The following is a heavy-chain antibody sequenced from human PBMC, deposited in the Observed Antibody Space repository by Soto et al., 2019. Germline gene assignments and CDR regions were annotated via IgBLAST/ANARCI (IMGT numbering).Heavy chain of an antibody. CDR2: ISAYNGNT. V-gene: IGHV1-18*04. CDR1: GYTFTIYG. CDR3: ARLLLRYFDKYGMDV. Sequence: GASVKVSGKDSGYTFTIYGISCVGQSPLQWLDWMGWISAYNGNTNYAQKLQGRVTMTTDTSTSTAYMELRSLRSDDTAVYYCARLLLRYFDKYGMDVWGQGTTVTVSS. D-gene: IGHD3-9*01. J-gene: IGHJ6*02.